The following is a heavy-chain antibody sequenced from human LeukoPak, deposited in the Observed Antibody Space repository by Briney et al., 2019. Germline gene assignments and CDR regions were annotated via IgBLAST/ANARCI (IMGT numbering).Heavy chain of an antibody. CDR3: ARQRRYCSGDSCYQRTFDF. CDR2: ISGSGGST. J-gene: IGHJ4*02. CDR1: GFTFSSYA. D-gene: IGHD2-15*01. V-gene: IGHV3-23*01. Sequence: GRSLRLSCAASGFTFSSYAMSWVRQAPGKGLEWVSAISGSGGSTYYADSVKGRFTISRDNAKNSVYMQMNSLRAEDTAVYSCARQRRYCSGDSCYQRTFDFWGQGTLVTVSS.